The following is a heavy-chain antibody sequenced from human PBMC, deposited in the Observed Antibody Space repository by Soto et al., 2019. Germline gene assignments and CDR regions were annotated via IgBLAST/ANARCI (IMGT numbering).Heavy chain of an antibody. CDR3: ASPTREWLPPARDYYYGMDV. Sequence: QVQLVQYGAEVKKPGSSVKVSCKASGGTFSSYAISWVRQAPGQGLEWMGGIIPIFGTANYAQKLQGRVTITADKSTSKAYMELSSLRSEDTAVYYCASPTREWLPPARDYYYGMDVWGQGTTVTVSS. V-gene: IGHV1-69*06. J-gene: IGHJ6*02. D-gene: IGHD3-3*01. CDR1: GGTFSSYA. CDR2: IIPIFGTA.